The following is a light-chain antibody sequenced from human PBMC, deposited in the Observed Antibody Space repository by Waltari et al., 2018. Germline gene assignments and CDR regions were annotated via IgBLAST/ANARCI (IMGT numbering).Light chain of an antibody. J-gene: IGLJ2*01. Sequence: SYDLTQPPSVSVSPGQTASISCSGDKLGAKYISWFQHQPGQPPVLVIFRDAKRPSGIPGRFSGSNSGNTATLTSSGTQAMDEADYYCQAWDTGTAGVVFGGGTKLTVL. CDR1: KLGAKY. V-gene: IGLV3-1*01. CDR2: RDA. CDR3: QAWDTGTAGVV.